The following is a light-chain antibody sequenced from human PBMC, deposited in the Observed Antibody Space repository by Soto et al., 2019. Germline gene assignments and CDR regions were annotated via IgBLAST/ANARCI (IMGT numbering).Light chain of an antibody. CDR3: QQRSKWPST. CDR2: DAS. J-gene: IGKJ4*01. Sequence: EIVLTQSPVTLSLSPGERATLSCRASQSVSSYLAWYQQKPGQAPRLLIYDASKRATGIPARFSVSGSGTDFTLTISSLEPEDFAVYYCQQRSKWPSTFGGGTKVEIK. V-gene: IGKV3-11*01. CDR1: QSVSSY.